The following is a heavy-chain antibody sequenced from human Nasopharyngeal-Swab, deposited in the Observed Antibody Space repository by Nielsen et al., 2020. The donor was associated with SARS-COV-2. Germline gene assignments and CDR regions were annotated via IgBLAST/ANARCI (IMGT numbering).Heavy chain of an antibody. V-gene: IGHV7-4-1*02. CDR3: ARDQQLPPPLYYYYYMDV. CDR2: INTNTGNP. D-gene: IGHD6-13*01. J-gene: IGHJ6*03. CDR1: GYTFTSYA. Sequence: VKVSCKASGYTFTSYAMNWVRQAPGQGLEWMGWINTNTGNPTYAQGFTGRFVFSLDTSVSTAYLQISSLKAEDTAVYYCARDQQLPPPLYYYYYMDVWGKGTTVTVSS.